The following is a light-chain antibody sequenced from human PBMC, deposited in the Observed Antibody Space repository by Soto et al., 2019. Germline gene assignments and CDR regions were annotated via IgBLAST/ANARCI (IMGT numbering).Light chain of an antibody. V-gene: IGKV1-33*01. Sequence: DIQMTQSPSSLSASVGDRVTITCQASQDISNYLNSYQQKPGKAPKLVIYDASNLETGVPSRFSGSGSGTDFTFTISSPQPEDIATYYCQQYDNLPLTFGGGTKVEIQ. CDR1: QDISNY. CDR2: DAS. CDR3: QQYDNLPLT. J-gene: IGKJ4*01.